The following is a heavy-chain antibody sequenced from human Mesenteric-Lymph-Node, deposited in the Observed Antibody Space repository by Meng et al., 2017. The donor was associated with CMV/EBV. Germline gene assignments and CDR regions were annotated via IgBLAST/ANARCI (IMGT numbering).Heavy chain of an antibody. V-gene: IGHV4-39*06. CDR1: GGSISSSSYY. CDR3: ARGGPHQSGFDF. Sequence: GSLRLSCTVSGGSISSSSYYWGWIRQPPGKGLEWIGSIYYSGSTYYNPSLKSRLTMSVDTSKNQFTLNLTSVTAADTAVYYCARGGPHQSGFDFWGQGTLVTVSS. CDR2: IYYSGST. D-gene: IGHD3-10*01. J-gene: IGHJ4*02.